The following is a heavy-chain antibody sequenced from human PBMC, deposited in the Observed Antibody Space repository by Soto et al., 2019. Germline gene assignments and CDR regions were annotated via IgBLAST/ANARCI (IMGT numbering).Heavy chain of an antibody. CDR3: ARKIDVPTGMLDH. V-gene: IGHV3-23*01. CDR2: IAGKT. D-gene: IGHD1-1*01. Sequence: GGSLRLSCATSGFTLSNSVMSWVRQAPGKGLEWVSTIAGKTYYSDSVKGRFTISRDNSQSTLYLQLNSLRAEDTAVYYCARKIDVPTGMLDHWGQGTLVTVSS. J-gene: IGHJ4*02. CDR1: GFTLSNSV.